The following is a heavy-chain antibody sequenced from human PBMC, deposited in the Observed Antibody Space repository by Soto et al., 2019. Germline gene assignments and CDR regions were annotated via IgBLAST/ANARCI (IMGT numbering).Heavy chain of an antibody. CDR2: ISGSGGST. Sequence: GGSLRLSCAASGFTFSSYAMSWVRQAPGKGLEWVSAISGSGGSTYYADSVKGRFTISRDNSKNTLYLQMNSLRAEDTAVYYCAIPNRVPYGGNAGDYWGQGTLVTVSS. V-gene: IGHV3-23*01. D-gene: IGHD4-17*01. CDR1: GFTFSSYA. CDR3: AIPNRVPYGGNAGDY. J-gene: IGHJ4*02.